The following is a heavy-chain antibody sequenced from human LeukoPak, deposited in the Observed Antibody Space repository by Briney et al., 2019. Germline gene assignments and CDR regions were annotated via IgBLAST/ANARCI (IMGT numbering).Heavy chain of an antibody. D-gene: IGHD3-10*01. CDR2: ISSSSSYI. V-gene: IGHV3-21*01. J-gene: IGHJ4*02. CDR1: GFTFSSYS. CDR3: ARDGGSGSYYNEPSYFDY. Sequence: PGGSLRLSCAASGFTFSSYSMNWVRQAPGKGLEWVSSISSSSSYIYYADSVKGRFTISRDNAKNSLYLQMNSLRAEDTAVYYCARDGGSGSYYNEPSYFDYWGQGTLVTVSS.